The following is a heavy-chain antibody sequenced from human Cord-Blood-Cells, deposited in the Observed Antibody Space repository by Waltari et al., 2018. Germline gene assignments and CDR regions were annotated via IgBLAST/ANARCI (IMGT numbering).Heavy chain of an antibody. V-gene: IGHV3-21*03. D-gene: IGHD3-22*01. CDR2: ISSSRSYI. CDR1: GFTFSSYS. J-gene: IGHJ5*02. Sequence: EVQLVESGGGLVKPGGSLRLSCAASGFTFSSYSMNWARQAPGKGLEWVSSISSSRSYIYDANSVKGRFTISSDNAENSLYLQMNSLRAEVTAVYYCARDLYYDSSGYHNWFDPWGQGTLVTVSS. CDR3: ARDLYYDSSGYHNWFDP.